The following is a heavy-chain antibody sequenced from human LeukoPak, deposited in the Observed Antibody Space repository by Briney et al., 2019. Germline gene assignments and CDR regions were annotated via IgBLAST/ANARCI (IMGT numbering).Heavy chain of an antibody. V-gene: IGHV3-30*01. Sequence: PGGSLRLSCAASGFTFSSYAMHWVRQAPGKGLEWVAVISYDGSNKYYADSVKGRFTISRDNSKNTLYLQMNSLRAEDTAVYYCARAGGVKPDGYFDYWGQGTLVTVSS. CDR2: ISYDGSNK. CDR3: ARAGGVKPDGYFDY. J-gene: IGHJ4*02. CDR1: GFTFSSYA. D-gene: IGHD2-8*02.